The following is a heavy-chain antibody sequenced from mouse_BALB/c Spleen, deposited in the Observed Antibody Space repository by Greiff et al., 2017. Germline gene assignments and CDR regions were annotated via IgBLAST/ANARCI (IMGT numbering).Heavy chain of an antibody. Sequence: EVQLVETGGGLVQPKGSLKLSCAASGFTFNTNAMNWVRQAPGKGLEWVARIRSKSNNYATYYADSVKDRFTISRDDSQSMLYLQMNNLKTEDTAMYYCVRGDDGYHEGFAYWGQGTLVTVSA. CDR3: VRGDDGYHEGFAY. CDR2: IRSKSNNYAT. V-gene: IGHV10S3*01. D-gene: IGHD2-3*01. CDR1: GFTFNTNA. J-gene: IGHJ3*01.